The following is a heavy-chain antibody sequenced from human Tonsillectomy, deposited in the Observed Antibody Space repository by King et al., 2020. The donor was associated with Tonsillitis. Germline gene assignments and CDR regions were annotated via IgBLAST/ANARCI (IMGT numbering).Heavy chain of an antibody. Sequence: VQLQESGPGLVKPSETLSLTCTVSGGSISSYYWSWIRQPPGKGLEWIGYIYYTGSTNYNPSLKSRLTISVDTSRNQFSLKLSSVTAADTAVYYCARALYSSSHYNWFDPWGQGTLVTVSS. V-gene: IGHV4-59*08. J-gene: IGHJ5*02. CDR2: IYYTGST. CDR3: ARALYSSSHYNWFDP. CDR1: GGSISSYY. D-gene: IGHD6-13*01.